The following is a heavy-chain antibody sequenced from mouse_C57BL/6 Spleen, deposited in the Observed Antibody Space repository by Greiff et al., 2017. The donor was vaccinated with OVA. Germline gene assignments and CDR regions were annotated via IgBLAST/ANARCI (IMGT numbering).Heavy chain of an antibody. CDR3: ARTRDGYSIYAMDY. V-gene: IGHV2-2*01. CDR2: IWSGGST. Sequence: QVQLQQSGPGLVQPSQSLSITCTVSGFSLTSYGVHWVRQSPGKGLEWLGVIWSGGSTAYNAAFISRLSISKDNSKSQVFFKMNSLQADDTAIYYCARTRDGYSIYAMDYWGQGTSVTVSS. CDR1: GFSLTSYG. J-gene: IGHJ4*01. D-gene: IGHD2-3*01.